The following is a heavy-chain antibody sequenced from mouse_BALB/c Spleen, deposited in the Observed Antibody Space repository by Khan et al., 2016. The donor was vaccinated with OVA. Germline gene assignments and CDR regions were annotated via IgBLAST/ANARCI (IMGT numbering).Heavy chain of an antibody. J-gene: IGHJ4*01. V-gene: IGHV2-6*02. Sequence: QVQLKESGPGLVAPSQSLSITCTVSGFSLTSYGVHWVRQPPGKGLEWLVVIWSDGNTNYNSVLKSRLSISKDNSKRQVFLKMNSLQTDDTAIYYCARWFDGYSSLYAMDYWGQGTSVTVSS. CDR3: ARWFDGYSSLYAMDY. CDR1: GFSLTSYG. CDR2: IWSDGNT. D-gene: IGHD2-3*01.